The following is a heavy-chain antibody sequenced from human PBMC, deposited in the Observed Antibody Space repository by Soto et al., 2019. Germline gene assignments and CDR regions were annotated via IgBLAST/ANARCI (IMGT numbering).Heavy chain of an antibody. Sequence: QVQLVESGGGVVKTSGSLRIACAASGFTFSDYYMSWVRQAPGKGLEWVSYISSSGNTMYYADSVKGRFTISRDNAKNSVYLQMNSLRAEDTALYFCAKISRENYYDPVFSWGQGTLVTVSS. CDR3: AKISRENYYDPVFS. V-gene: IGHV3-11*01. J-gene: IGHJ5*02. CDR1: GFTFSDYY. CDR2: ISSSGNTM. D-gene: IGHD3-22*01.